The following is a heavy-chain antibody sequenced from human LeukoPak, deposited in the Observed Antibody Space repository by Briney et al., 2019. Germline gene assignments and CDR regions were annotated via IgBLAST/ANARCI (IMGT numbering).Heavy chain of an antibody. J-gene: IGHJ4*02. CDR3: ANLRLLGFDS. D-gene: IGHD2-21*02. CDR1: GFTFRNYW. V-gene: IGHV3-7*01. CDR2: IKEDGSEK. Sequence: GGSLRLSCAASGFTFRNYWMSWVRQAPGKGLEWVANIKEDGSEKYYVDSVKGRFTISRDNAKNSLFLQMNSLRAEDTAVYYCANLRLLGFDSWGQGTLVSVSS.